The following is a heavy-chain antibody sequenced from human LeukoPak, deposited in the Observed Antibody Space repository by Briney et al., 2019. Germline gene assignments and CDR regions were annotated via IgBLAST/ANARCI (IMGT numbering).Heavy chain of an antibody. J-gene: IGHJ5*02. V-gene: IGHV6-1*01. CDR2: TYYRSAWYN. CDR3: ARRLTQYDCFDP. CDR1: GDSVSSNSVT. Sequence: SQTLSLTCAISGDSVSSNSVTWNWIRQSPSRGLEWLGRTYYRSAWYNDYAVSVRGRITVNPDTSKNQFSLHLNSVTPEDTAVYYCARRLTQYDCFDPWGRGILVTVSS. D-gene: IGHD2-2*01.